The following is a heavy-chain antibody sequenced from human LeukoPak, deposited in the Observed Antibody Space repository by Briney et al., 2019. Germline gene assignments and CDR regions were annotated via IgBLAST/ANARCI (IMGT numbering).Heavy chain of an antibody. CDR2: ISAYNGNT. D-gene: IGHD3-22*01. V-gene: IGHV1-18*01. J-gene: IGHJ4*02. CDR1: GYTFTSYG. Sequence: GASVKVSCKTSGYTFTSYGISWVRQAPGQGLEWMGWISAYNGNTNYAQKLQGRVTMTTDTSTSTAYMELRSLRSDDTAVYYCARNYYDSSGYSYYFDYWGQGTLVTVSS. CDR3: ARNYYDSSGYSYYFDY.